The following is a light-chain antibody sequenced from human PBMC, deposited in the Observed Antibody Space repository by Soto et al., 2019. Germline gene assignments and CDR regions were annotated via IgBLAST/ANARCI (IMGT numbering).Light chain of an antibody. CDR2: DTS. CDR1: QSVSIH. Sequence: EIVLTQSPGTLSVSLGERATLSCRASQSVSIHLAWYQQKPGQAPRLLIYDTSTRATGVPTRFSGSRSGAEFTLTINSLQSEDFAVYYCQPYNNWPLTFGGGTKVDI. J-gene: IGKJ4*01. V-gene: IGKV3-15*01. CDR3: QPYNNWPLT.